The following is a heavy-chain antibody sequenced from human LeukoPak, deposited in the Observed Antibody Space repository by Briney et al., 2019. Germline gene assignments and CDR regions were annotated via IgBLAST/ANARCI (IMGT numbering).Heavy chain of an antibody. V-gene: IGHV3-7*01. CDR2: IKKDGSEE. J-gene: IGHJ4*02. CDR1: GFSFSSSW. Sequence: PGGSLRLSCTASGFSFSSSWLSWVRQTPGKGLEWVANIKKDGSEEYYVDSVKTRFTISRDNANNSLYLQLNSLIVEDTAVYYCARLSTSVAGGDHWGQGTLVTMSS. CDR3: ARLSTSVAGGDH. D-gene: IGHD6-19*01.